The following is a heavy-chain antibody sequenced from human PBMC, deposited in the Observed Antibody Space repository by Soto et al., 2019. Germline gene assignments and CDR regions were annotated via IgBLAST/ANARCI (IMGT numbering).Heavy chain of an antibody. CDR3: ARGIVVVITTGYYYGMDV. CDR2: IIPIFGTA. Sequence: SVKVSCKASGGTFSSYAISWVRQAPGQGLEWMGGIIPIFGTANYAQKFQGRVTITADKSTSTAYMELSSLRSEDTAVYYCARGIVVVITTGYYYGMDVWGQGTTVTVSS. D-gene: IGHD3-22*01. V-gene: IGHV1-69*06. J-gene: IGHJ6*02. CDR1: GGTFSSYA.